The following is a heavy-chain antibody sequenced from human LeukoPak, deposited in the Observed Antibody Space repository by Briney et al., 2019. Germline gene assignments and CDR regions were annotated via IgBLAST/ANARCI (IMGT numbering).Heavy chain of an antibody. CDR2: ISSSSSYI. CDR3: ARDRGGGSGYAFDI. CDR1: GFTFSSYS. D-gene: IGHD3-22*01. Sequence: GGSLRLSCAASGFTFSSYSMNWVRQAPGKGLEWVSSISSSSSYIYYAGSVKGRFTISRDNAKNSLYLQMNSLRAEDTAVYYCARDRGGGSGYAFDIWGQGTMVTVSS. V-gene: IGHV3-21*01. J-gene: IGHJ3*02.